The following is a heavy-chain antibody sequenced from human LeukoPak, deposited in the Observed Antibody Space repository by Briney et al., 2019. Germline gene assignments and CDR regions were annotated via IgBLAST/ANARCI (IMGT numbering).Heavy chain of an antibody. J-gene: IGHJ4*02. CDR2: ISSSSSDI. CDR3: AKVESGPTSNFDY. CDR1: GFTFSSYS. Sequence: TGGSLRLSCAASGFTFSSYSMNWVRQAPGKGLEWVSSISSSSSDIYYADSVKGRFTISRDNAKNTLYLQMNSLRAEDTAVYYCAKVESGPTSNFDYWGQGTLVTVSS. V-gene: IGHV3-21*01. D-gene: IGHD2/OR15-2a*01.